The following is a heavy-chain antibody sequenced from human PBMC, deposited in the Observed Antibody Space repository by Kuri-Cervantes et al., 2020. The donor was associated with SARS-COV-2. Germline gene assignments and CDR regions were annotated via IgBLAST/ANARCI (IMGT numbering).Heavy chain of an antibody. CDR2: IIPIFGTA. J-gene: IGHJ4*02. CDR1: GGTFSSYA. V-gene: IGHV1-69*13. D-gene: IGHD6-19*01. CDR3: ARKVPGIAVAGAPFDY. Sequence: SVKVSCKASGGTFSSYAISWVRQAPGQGLEWMGGIIPIFGTANYAQKFQGRVTITADESTSTAYMELSSLRSEDTAVYYCARKVPGIAVAGAPFDYWGQGTLVTVSS.